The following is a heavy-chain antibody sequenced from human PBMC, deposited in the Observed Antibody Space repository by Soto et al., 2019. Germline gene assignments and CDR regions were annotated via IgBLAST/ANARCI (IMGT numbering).Heavy chain of an antibody. CDR1: GYIFTGYQ. CDR2: LNPNSGVT. Sequence: ASVKVSGKASGYIFTGYQIHWVRQAPGQGLEWMGWLNPNSGVTNYAQKVQDRVTMTRAPSISTACMELSSLRSDDTAVYYCAREPMFRGVHSPLDLWGKGTMVTVSS. D-gene: IGHD3-10*01. J-gene: IGHJ3*01. V-gene: IGHV1-2*02. CDR3: AREPMFRGVHSPLDL.